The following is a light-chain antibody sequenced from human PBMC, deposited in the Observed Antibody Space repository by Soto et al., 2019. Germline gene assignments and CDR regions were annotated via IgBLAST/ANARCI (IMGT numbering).Light chain of an antibody. CDR1: SSDVGGYNY. Sequence: QSVLTQPASVSGSPGQSITISCTGTSSDVGGYNYVSWYQQHTGKAPKLMIYDVSNRPSGVSHRFSGSKSGNTAALTSSGLQPEDEADYYCSSYTSSSTLEVFGTGTKVTVL. J-gene: IGLJ1*01. CDR2: DVS. CDR3: SSYTSSSTLEV. V-gene: IGLV2-14*01.